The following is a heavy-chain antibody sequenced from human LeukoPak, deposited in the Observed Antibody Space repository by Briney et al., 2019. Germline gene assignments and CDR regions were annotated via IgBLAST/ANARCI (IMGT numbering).Heavy chain of an antibody. D-gene: IGHD5-12*01. CDR3: SYSGYDGIDY. CDR1: GYTFTSYG. CDR2: IIPIFGTA. J-gene: IGHJ4*02. Sequence: ASVKVSCKASGYTFTSYGISWVRQAPGQGLEWMGGIIPIFGTANYAQKFQGRVTITADESTSTAYMELSSLRSEDTAVYYCSYSGYDGIDYWGQGTLVTVSS. V-gene: IGHV1-69*13.